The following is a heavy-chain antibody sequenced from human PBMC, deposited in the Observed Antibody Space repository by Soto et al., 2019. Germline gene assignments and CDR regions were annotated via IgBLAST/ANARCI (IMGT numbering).Heavy chain of an antibody. Sequence: QVQLVQSGAEVKKPGASVKVSCTASGDTFTSYYMYWGRQAPGPGLEWMGIINPSGGSTTSAQKFQGRVNMTRDTCTSTVYMELRSLRSADTAVYYCAMVSGYSDGGVDYWGHGTLVTVSS. J-gene: IGHJ4*01. D-gene: IGHD5-18*01. CDR1: GDTFTSYY. V-gene: IGHV1-46*01. CDR2: INPSGGST. CDR3: AMVSGYSDGGVDY.